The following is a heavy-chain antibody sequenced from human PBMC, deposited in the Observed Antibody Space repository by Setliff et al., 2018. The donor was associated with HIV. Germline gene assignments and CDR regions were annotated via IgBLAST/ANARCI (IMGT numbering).Heavy chain of an antibody. Sequence: KPSETLSLTCTVSGGSISSHYWSWIRQPPGKGLEWIGSIYYSGSTNYNPSLKSRVTISVDTSKNQFSLKLSSVTAADTAVYYCARGGLDYYYGMDVWGQGTTVTVSS. J-gene: IGHJ6*02. V-gene: IGHV4-59*11. CDR1: GGSISSHY. CDR3: ARGGLDYYYGMDV. CDR2: IYYSGST.